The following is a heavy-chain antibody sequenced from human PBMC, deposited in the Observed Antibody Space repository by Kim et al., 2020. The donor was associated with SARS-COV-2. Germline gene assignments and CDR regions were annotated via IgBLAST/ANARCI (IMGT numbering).Heavy chain of an antibody. CDR3: ARLSWGPGIVFGKEQPEGRQGLDV. J-gene: IGHJ6*02. Sequence: GESLKISCQGSGYNFRDFWIVWVRQMPGKGLEVMGIIYPGDSDTRYSPSFRGQVTISADKSVSTAYMQWSSLKASDSAMYYCARLSWGPGIVFGKEQPEGRQGLDVWGQGTTVIVSS. V-gene: IGHV5-51*01. CDR2: IYPGDSDT. CDR1: GYNFRDFW. D-gene: IGHD1-26*01.